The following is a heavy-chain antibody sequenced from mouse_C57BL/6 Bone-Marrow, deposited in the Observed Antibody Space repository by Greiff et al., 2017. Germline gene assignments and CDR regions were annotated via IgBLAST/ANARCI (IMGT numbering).Heavy chain of an antibody. CDR2: IYPTSGRT. V-gene: IGHV1-55*01. Sequence: VQLQQSGAELVKPGASVKMSCKASGYSFTSYWITWVKPRPGQGLEWIGDIYPTSGRTNYNEKFKSKAILTVDTTSNTAYMQLSSLTSEDSAVFYCARSVPLGRSFDYWGQGTTLTVSS. CDR1: GYSFTSYW. J-gene: IGHJ2*01. D-gene: IGHD4-1*01. CDR3: ARSVPLGRSFDY.